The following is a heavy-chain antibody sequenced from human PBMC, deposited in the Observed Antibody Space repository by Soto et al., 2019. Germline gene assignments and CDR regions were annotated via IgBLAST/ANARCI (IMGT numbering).Heavy chain of an antibody. CDR1: GGSISSYY. Sequence: SETLSLTCTVSGGSISSYYWSWIRQPPGKGLEWIGYIYYSGSTNYNPSLKSRVTISVDTSKNQFSLKLSSVTAADTAVYYCARVWSGYSYPYMDVWGKGTTVTVS. CDR3: ARVWSGYSYPYMDV. V-gene: IGHV4-59*01. CDR2: IYYSGST. J-gene: IGHJ6*03. D-gene: IGHD3-3*01.